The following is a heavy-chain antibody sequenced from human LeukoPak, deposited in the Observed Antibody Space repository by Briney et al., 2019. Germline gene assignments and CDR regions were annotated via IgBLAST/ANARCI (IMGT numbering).Heavy chain of an antibody. Sequence: GGSLRLSCAASGFTFSFYGMHWVRQAPGKGLEWVSFIQYDGSNEYYADSVKGRFTISRDNPKNSLYLQMNSLRAEDTAVYYCAREIAEGFDYWGQGTLVTVSS. CDR1: GFTFSFYG. J-gene: IGHJ4*02. CDR3: AREIAEGFDY. V-gene: IGHV3-30*02. CDR2: IQYDGSNE.